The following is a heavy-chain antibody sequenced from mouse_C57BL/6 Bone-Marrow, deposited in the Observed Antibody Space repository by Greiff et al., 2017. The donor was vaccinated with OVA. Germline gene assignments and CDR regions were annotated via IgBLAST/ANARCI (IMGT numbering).Heavy chain of an antibody. CDR1: GFSFNTYA. J-gene: IGHJ4*01. D-gene: IGHD1-1*01. V-gene: IGHV10-1*01. Sequence: EVMLVESGGGLVQPKGSLKLSCAASGFSFNTYAMNWVRQAPGKGLEWVARIRSKSNNYATYYADSVKDRFTISRDDSESMLYLQMNNLKTEDTAMDYCVRFYGSSLYYAMDYWGQGTSVTVSS. CDR2: IRSKSNNYAT. CDR3: VRFYGSSLYYAMDY.